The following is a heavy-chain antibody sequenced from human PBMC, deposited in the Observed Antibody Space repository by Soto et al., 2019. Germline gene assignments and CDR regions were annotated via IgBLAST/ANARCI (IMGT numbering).Heavy chain of an antibody. J-gene: IGHJ4*02. Sequence: QVQLVESGGGLVKPGGSLRLSCAASGFTFSDHYMSWVRQAPGKGLEWISYISSSGGALYYADSVKGRFTISRDNAKNSLHLQMNSLRAEDTAVYYCARDPDTSSKIDYWGQGTLVTVSS. V-gene: IGHV3-11*01. CDR2: ISSSGGAL. D-gene: IGHD2-2*01. CDR1: GFTFSDHY. CDR3: ARDPDTSSKIDY.